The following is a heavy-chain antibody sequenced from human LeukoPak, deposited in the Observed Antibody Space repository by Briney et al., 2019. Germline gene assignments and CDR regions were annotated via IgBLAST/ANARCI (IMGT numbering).Heavy chain of an antibody. Sequence: GGSLRLSCAASGFTVSSNYMSWVRQAPGKGLEWVSVVYSGGTTYYADSVKGRFTISRDNSKNTVYLQMNSLRAEDTAVYYCARGETSSYDYWGQGTLITVSS. D-gene: IGHD2-2*01. V-gene: IGHV3-53*01. J-gene: IGHJ4*02. CDR1: GFTVSSNY. CDR2: VYSGGTT. CDR3: ARGETSSYDY.